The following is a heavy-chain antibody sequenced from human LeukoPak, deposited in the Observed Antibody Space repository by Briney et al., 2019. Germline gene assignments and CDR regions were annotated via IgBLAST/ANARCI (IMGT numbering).Heavy chain of an antibody. CDR2: ISWNSGSI. CDR3: AKDYDSSGYYALYFDY. V-gene: IGHV3-9*01. D-gene: IGHD3-22*01. CDR1: GFTVDDYA. J-gene: IGHJ4*02. Sequence: GRSPRLSCAASGFTVDDYAMHWVRQAPGKGLEWVSGISWNSGSIGYADSVKGRFTISRDNAKNSLYLQMNSLRAEDTALYYCAKDYDSSGYYALYFDYWGQGTLVTVSS.